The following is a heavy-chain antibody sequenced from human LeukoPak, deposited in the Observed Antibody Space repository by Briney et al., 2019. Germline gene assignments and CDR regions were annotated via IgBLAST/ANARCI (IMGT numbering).Heavy chain of an antibody. J-gene: IGHJ4*02. D-gene: IGHD6-6*01. CDR1: GFTFSSYA. Sequence: GGSLRLSCAASGFTFSSYAMSWVRQAPGKGLEWVSAISGSGGSTYYADSVKGRFTISRDNSKNTLYLQMNSLRAEDTAVYYCAKDSWFGSSSGSPFDYWGQGTLVTVSS. CDR2: ISGSGGST. V-gene: IGHV3-23*01. CDR3: AKDSWFGSSSGSPFDY.